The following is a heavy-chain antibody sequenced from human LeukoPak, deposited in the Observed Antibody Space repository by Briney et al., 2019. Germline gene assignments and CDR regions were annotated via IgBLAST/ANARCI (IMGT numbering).Heavy chain of an antibody. J-gene: IGHJ4*02. CDR3: ARDSNYYGSGSYYKRTDY. CDR1: GFTFDDYA. Sequence: GGSLRLSCAASGFTFDDYAMHWVRQAPGKGLEWVSCISWNSGSIGYADSVKGRFTISRDNAKNSLYLQMNSLRAEDTAVYYCARDSNYYGSGSYYKRTDYWGQGTLVTVSS. D-gene: IGHD3-10*01. CDR2: ISWNSGSI. V-gene: IGHV3-9*01.